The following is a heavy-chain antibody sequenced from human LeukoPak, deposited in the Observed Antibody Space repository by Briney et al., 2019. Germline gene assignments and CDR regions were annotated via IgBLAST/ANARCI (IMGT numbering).Heavy chain of an antibody. CDR2: INHSGST. J-gene: IGHJ4*02. Sequence: SETLSLTCAVYGGSFSGYYWSWIRQPPGKGLEWIGEINHSGSTNYNPSLKSRVTISVDTSKNQFSLKLSSVTAADTAVYYCARIIAASPLFLDYWGQGTLVTVSS. V-gene: IGHV4-34*01. D-gene: IGHD6-6*01. CDR1: GGSFSGYY. CDR3: ARIIAASPLFLDY.